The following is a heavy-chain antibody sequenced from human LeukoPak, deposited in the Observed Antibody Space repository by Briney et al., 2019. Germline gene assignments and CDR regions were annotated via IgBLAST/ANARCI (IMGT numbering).Heavy chain of an antibody. J-gene: IGHJ4*02. V-gene: IGHV3-21*01. Sequence: GRSLRLSCAASGFTFSSYAMNWVRQAPGKGLEWVSSISSSSSYIYYADSVKGRFAISRDNAKNSLYLQMNSLRAEDTAVYYCARDGFDSSGWEDYWGQGTLVTVSS. CDR2: ISSSSSYI. CDR3: ARDGFDSSGWEDY. D-gene: IGHD6-19*01. CDR1: GFTFSSYA.